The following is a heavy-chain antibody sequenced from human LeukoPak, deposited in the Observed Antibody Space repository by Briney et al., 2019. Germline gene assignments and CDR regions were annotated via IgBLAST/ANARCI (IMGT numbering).Heavy chain of an antibody. V-gene: IGHV3-30*02. CDR2: VRYDGSNE. CDR3: AKESDSGYHSEGPKN. Sequence: GGSLRLSCAASGFFVSDYGMHWVRQAPGKGLEWVAFVRYDGSNEYYVGSVKGRFTISRDKTKNTVYLQMNSLRVEDTAVYSCAKESDSGYHSEGPKNWGLGTLVTVSS. CDR1: GFFVSDYG. D-gene: IGHD5-12*01. J-gene: IGHJ4*02.